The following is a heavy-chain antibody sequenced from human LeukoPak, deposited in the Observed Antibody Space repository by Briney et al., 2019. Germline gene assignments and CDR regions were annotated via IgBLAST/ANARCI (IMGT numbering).Heavy chain of an antibody. D-gene: IGHD6-19*01. CDR3: VRDPSNSGWAFDY. V-gene: IGHV3-33*01. CDR2: IWYNGKNK. CDR1: GFTFSTYA. Sequence: HAGGSLRLSCAASGFTFSTYAMHWVRQAPGKGLEWVAMIWYNGKNKHYADSVKGRFTISRDNSKNTLDLQMNSLRADDTAVYYCVRDPSNSGWAFDYWGQGTLVTVS. J-gene: IGHJ4*02.